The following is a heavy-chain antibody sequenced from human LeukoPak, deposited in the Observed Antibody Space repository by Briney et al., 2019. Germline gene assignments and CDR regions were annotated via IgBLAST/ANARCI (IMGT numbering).Heavy chain of an antibody. Sequence: GGSLRLSCAASGFTFSSYEMNWVRQAPGKGLEWVSYISSSGSTIYYADSVKGRFTISRDNAKNSLYLQTNSLRAEDTAVYYCARSMIVVTPIDYWGQGTLVTVSS. D-gene: IGHD3-22*01. V-gene: IGHV3-48*03. CDR2: ISSSGSTI. CDR3: ARSMIVVTPIDY. J-gene: IGHJ4*02. CDR1: GFTFSSYE.